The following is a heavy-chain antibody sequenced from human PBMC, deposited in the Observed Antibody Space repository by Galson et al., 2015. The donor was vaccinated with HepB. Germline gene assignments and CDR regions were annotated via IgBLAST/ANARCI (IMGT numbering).Heavy chain of an antibody. J-gene: IGHJ4*02. D-gene: IGHD6-13*01. CDR2: LLSRGSPP. CDR1: GFTFSRSA. V-gene: IGHV3-23*05. CDR3: AIDVRGGCRDISWHF. Sequence: SLRLSCAASGFTFSRSAVRWVRQAPAKGLEWVSTLLSRGSPPPSAASVKGRFVLSSANSRNTLSRHLNSLRVGDTAIYYCAIDVRGGCRDISWHFWGQGVLVTVAS.